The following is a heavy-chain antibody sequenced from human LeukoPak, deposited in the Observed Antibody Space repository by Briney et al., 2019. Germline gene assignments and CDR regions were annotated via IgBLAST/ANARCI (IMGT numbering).Heavy chain of an antibody. CDR3: ARQFTMVRESDY. Sequence: ASVKVSCKASGYTFTGYYMHWVRQMPGKGLEWMGIIYPGDSDTRYSPSFQGQVTISADKSISTAYLQWSSLKASDTAMYYCARQFTMVRESDYWGQGTLVTVSS. D-gene: IGHD3-10*01. CDR1: GYTFTGYY. J-gene: IGHJ4*02. V-gene: IGHV5-51*01. CDR2: IYPGDSDT.